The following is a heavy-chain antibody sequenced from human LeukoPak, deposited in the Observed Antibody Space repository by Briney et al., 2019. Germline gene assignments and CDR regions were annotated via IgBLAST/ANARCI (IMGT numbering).Heavy chain of an antibody. CDR1: GGSISSYY. D-gene: IGHD6-13*01. J-gene: IGHJ4*02. Sequence: SETLSLTCTVSGGSISSYYWSWIRQPPGKGLEWIGYIYYSGSSNYNPALKSRVTISVDTSKNQFSLKLSSVPAADTAVYYCAREGGIAAARYFDYWGQGTLVTVSS. V-gene: IGHV4-59*01. CDR2: IYYSGSS. CDR3: AREGGIAAARYFDY.